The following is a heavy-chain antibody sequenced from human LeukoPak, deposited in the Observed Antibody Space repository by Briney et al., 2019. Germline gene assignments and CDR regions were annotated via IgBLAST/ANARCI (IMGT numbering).Heavy chain of an antibody. CDR3: AKGNGGYYYDSTGYRDGYFDY. CDR2: ISGSGGST. J-gene: IGHJ4*02. V-gene: IGHV3-23*01. CDR1: GFTFSSYA. D-gene: IGHD3-22*01. Sequence: GGSLGLSCAASGFTFSSYAMSWVRQAPGKGLEWVSDISGSGGSTYYADSVKGRFTISRDNSKNTLYLQMNSLRAEDTAVYYCAKGNGGYYYDSTGYRDGYFDYWGQGALVTVSS.